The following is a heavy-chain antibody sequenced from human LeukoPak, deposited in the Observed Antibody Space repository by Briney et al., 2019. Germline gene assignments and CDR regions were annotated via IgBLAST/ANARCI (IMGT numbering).Heavy chain of an antibody. CDR3: ARKAISSSWYSLDY. J-gene: IGHJ4*02. D-gene: IGHD6-13*01. CDR1: GGSISSYY. V-gene: IGHV4-59*08. CDR2: IHYSGST. Sequence: SETLSLTCTVSGGSISSYYWSWIRQPPGKGLEWIGYIHYSGSTNYNPSLKSRVTISVDTSKNQFSLKLSSVTAADTAVYYCARKAISSSWYSLDYRGQGTLVTVSS.